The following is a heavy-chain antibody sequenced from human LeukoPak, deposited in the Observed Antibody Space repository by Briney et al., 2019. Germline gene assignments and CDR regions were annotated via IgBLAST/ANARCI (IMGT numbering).Heavy chain of an antibody. D-gene: IGHD6-13*01. CDR3: VRAGYSSSWYSFDY. J-gene: IGHJ4*02. V-gene: IGHV3-13*04. Sequence: PGRSLRLSCEASGFTFSSYDMHWVRQTTGKGLEWVSGIATAGDTYYSGSVKGRFTISRENAKNSLYLQMNSLRAGDTAVYYCVRAGYSSSWYSFDYWGQGTLVTVSS. CDR2: IATAGDT. CDR1: GFTFSSYD.